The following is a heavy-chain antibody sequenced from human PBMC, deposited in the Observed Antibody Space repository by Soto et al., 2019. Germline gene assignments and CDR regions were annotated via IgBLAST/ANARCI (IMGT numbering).Heavy chain of an antibody. Sequence: ASVKVSCKASGYPLTSYNFSWVRQAPGQGLEWMGWSSAYNGDTRYAQKFQGRVTMTADPYTDTAYMELRNLRSDDTGVYYCAREGAVVGSAVYYGMDVWGQETMVTVS. CDR3: AREGAVVGSAVYYGMDV. D-gene: IGHD2-15*01. V-gene: IGHV1-18*04. CDR1: GYPLTSYN. CDR2: SSAYNGDT. J-gene: IGHJ6*02.